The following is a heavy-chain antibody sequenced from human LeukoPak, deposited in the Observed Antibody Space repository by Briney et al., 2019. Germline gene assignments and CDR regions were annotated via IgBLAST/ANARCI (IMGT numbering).Heavy chain of an antibody. CDR3: ARFSWYYDILTGYKNWFDP. Sequence: EASVKVSCKASGYTFTGYYMHWVRQAPGQGLEWMGWINPNSGGTNYAQKFQGSVTMTRDTSISTAYMELSRLRSDDTAVYYCARFSWYYDILTGYKNWFDPWGQGTLVTVSS. CDR1: GYTFTGYY. J-gene: IGHJ5*02. CDR2: INPNSGGT. V-gene: IGHV1-2*02. D-gene: IGHD3-9*01.